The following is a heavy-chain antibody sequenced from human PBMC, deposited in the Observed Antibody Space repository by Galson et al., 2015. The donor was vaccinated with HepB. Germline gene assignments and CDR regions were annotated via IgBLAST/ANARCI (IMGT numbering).Heavy chain of an antibody. CDR1: GFNFSPYS. V-gene: IGHV3-21*01. CDR2: ISGDSNYI. J-gene: IGHJ6*03. CDR3: AKPGADGPAAFHFYYLDV. D-gene: IGHD2-2*01. Sequence: SLRLSCAVSGFNFSPYSMNWVRQAPGKGLEWVSFISGDSNYIYYADSVKGRFTVSRDNAKRSLYLHMNSLRAEDTAVYYCAKPGADGPAAFHFYYLDVWGNGTTATVSS.